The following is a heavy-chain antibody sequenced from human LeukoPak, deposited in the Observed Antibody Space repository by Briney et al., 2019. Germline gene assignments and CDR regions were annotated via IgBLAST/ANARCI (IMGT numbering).Heavy chain of an antibody. V-gene: IGHV4-34*01. CDR3: ARASGSYLGAFDI. Sequence: PSETLSLTCAVYGGSFSGYYWSWIGQPPGKGREGIGEINHTGTTNYNPSLKSRVTISVDTSKNQFSLKLSSVTAADTAVYYCARASGSYLGAFDIWGQGTMVTVSS. CDR1: GGSFSGYY. J-gene: IGHJ3*02. D-gene: IGHD1-26*01. CDR2: INHTGTT.